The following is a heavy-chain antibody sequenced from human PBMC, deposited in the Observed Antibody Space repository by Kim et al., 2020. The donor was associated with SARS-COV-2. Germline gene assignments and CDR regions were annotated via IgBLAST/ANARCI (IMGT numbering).Heavy chain of an antibody. J-gene: IGHJ5*02. CDR2: IYYSGST. V-gene: IGHV4-39*01. Sequence: SETLSLTCTVSGGSISSSSYYWGWIRQPPGKGLEWIGSIYYSGSTYYNPSLKSRVTISVDTSKNQFSLKLSSVTAADTAVYYCARQATYAAAAGTIWFDPWGQGTLVTVSS. CDR3: ARQATYAAAAGTIWFDP. D-gene: IGHD6-13*01. CDR1: GGSISSSSYY.